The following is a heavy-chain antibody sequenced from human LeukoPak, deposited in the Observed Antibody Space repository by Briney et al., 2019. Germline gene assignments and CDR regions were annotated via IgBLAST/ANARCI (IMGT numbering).Heavy chain of an antibody. CDR3: AREVTAEAFDI. V-gene: IGHV4-34*01. J-gene: IGHJ3*02. Sequence: NPSETLSLTCAVYGGSFSGYYWSWIRQPPGKGLEWIGEINHSGSTNYNPSLKSRVTISVDTSKNQFSLKLSSVTAADTAVYYCAREVTAEAFDIRGQGTMVTVTS. CDR2: INHSGST. D-gene: IGHD2-21*02. CDR1: GGSFSGYY.